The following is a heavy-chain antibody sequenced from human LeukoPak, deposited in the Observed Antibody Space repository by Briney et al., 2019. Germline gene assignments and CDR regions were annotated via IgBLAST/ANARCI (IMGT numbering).Heavy chain of an antibody. CDR2: IYYTGST. V-gene: IGHV4-59*01. CDR1: GGSIYSYY. CDR3: ASSVITLNWSYFDY. J-gene: IGHJ4*02. D-gene: IGHD1-20*01. Sequence: SETLSLTCTVSGGSIYSYYWSWIRQSPGKGLEWIGYIYYTGSTNYNPSLKSRVTISVDTSKNQFSLKLSSVTAADTAVYYCASSVITLNWSYFDYWGQGTLVTVSS.